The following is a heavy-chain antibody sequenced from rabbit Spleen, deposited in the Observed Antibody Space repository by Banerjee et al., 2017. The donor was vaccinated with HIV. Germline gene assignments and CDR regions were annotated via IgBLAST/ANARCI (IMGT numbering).Heavy chain of an antibody. V-gene: IGHV1S45*01. J-gene: IGHJ4*01. D-gene: IGHD6-1*01. Sequence: QEQLVESGGGLVKPGASLTLTCTASGFSFNSKYYTYWVRQAPGKGLEWIACIYTSGGNTDYASWAKGRFTISKTSSTTVTLQMSSLTAADTATYFCARNRGSGGDAYSEFDLWGPGTLVTVS. CDR3: ARNRGSGGDAYSEFDL. CDR1: GFSFNSKYY. CDR2: IYTSGGNT.